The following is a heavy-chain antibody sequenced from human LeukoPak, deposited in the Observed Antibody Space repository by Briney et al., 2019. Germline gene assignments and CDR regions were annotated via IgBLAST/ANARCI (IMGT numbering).Heavy chain of an antibody. J-gene: IGHJ6*03. D-gene: IGHD3-10*01. V-gene: IGHV3-30*18. CDR1: GFTFSSHY. CDR2: ISNDGNNK. CDR3: AKTYGGYYYYMDV. Sequence: PGGSLRLSCAVSGFTFSSHYMHWVRQAPGKGLEWVAAISNDGNNKYYVDSVKGRFTISRDNSKNTLDLQMNSLRVEDTAVYYCAKTYGGYYYYMDVWGKGTTVTVSS.